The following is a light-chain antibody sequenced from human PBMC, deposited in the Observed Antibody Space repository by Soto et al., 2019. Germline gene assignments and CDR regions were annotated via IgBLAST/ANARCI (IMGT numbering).Light chain of an antibody. J-gene: IGLJ1*01. V-gene: IGLV3-21*02. Sequence: SYELTQPPSVSVAPGQTATITCGGNNIGRKSVHWYQQKPGQAPVLVVYDDRDRPSGIPERFSGSNSGHTATLSISGVEAGDEADYYCQVWDLSTDPNYVFGTGTKVTVL. CDR2: DDR. CDR3: QVWDLSTDPNYV. CDR1: NIGRKS.